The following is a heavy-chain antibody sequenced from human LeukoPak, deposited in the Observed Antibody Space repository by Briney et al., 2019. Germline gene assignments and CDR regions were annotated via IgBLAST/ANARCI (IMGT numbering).Heavy chain of an antibody. V-gene: IGHV4-4*07. CDR2: IYTSGST. CDR3: VRRDNTGWNYFDY. D-gene: IGHD6-19*01. CDR1: GGSISSYY. J-gene: IGHJ4*02. Sequence: SETLSLTCTVSGGSISSYYWSWIRQPAGKGLEWIGRIYTSGSTNYNPSLKSRVTISVDTSKNHLSLKLTSVLAADTAIYYCVRRDNTGWNYFDYWGQGILVTVSS.